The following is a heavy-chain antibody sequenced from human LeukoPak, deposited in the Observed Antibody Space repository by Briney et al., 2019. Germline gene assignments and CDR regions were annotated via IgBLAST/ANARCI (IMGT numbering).Heavy chain of an antibody. V-gene: IGHV4-34*01. CDR1: GFTVSSNY. Sequence: GSLRLSCAASGFTVSSNYMSWVRQPPGKGLEWIGEINHSGSTNYNPSLKSRVTISVDTSKNQFSLKLSSVTAADTAVYYCARTIVVVPAAKISWFDPWGQGTLVTVSS. J-gene: IGHJ5*02. CDR3: ARTIVVVPAAKISWFDP. D-gene: IGHD2-2*01. CDR2: INHSGST.